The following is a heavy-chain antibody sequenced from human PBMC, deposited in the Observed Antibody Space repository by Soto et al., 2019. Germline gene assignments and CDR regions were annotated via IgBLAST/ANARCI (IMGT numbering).Heavy chain of an antibody. V-gene: IGHV3-30-3*01. J-gene: IGHJ5*02. CDR1: GFTFSSYA. CDR3: ASEGRVVNAPRPNWFDP. Sequence: QVQLVESGGGVVQPGRSLRLSCAASGFTFSSYAMHWVRQAPGKGLEWVAVISYDGSNKYYADSVKGRFTISRDNSKNTLYLQMNSMRAEDTAVYYCASEGRVVNAPRPNWFDPWGQGTLVTVSS. CDR2: ISYDGSNK. D-gene: IGHD2-21*01.